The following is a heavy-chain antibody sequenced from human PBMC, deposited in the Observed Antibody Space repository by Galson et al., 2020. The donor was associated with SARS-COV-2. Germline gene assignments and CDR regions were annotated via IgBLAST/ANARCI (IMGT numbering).Heavy chain of an antibody. CDR2: VSRDGSDK. J-gene: IGHJ3*01. CDR1: GFTFTNYA. Sequence: GGSLRLSCTASGFTFTNYAMHWVRQAPGKGLEWVAVVSRDGSDKYYADSVTGRFTISRDNYKNTLFLQMNSLRDEDTAIYFGARAVSRPGTPDASFDVWGQGTMVTVSS. CDR3: ARAVSRPGTPDASFDV. V-gene: IGHV3-30*04. D-gene: IGHD3-16*01.